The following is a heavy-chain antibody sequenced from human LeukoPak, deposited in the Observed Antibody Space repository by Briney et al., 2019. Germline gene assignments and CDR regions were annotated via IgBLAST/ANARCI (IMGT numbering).Heavy chain of an antibody. V-gene: IGHV1-2*02. CDR2: INPNSGGT. D-gene: IGHD3-10*01. J-gene: IGHJ1*01. CDR3: AVPGPYTEYFQH. Sequence: ASVKVSCKASGYTFTGYYMHWVRQAPGQGLEWMGWINPNSGGTNYAQKFQGRVTMTRDTSINTAYMELTRLRSDDTAVYYCAVPGPYTEYFQHWGQGTLVTVSS. CDR1: GYTFTGYY.